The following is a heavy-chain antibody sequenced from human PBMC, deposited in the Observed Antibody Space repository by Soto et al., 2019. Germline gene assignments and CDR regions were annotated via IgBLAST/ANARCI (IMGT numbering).Heavy chain of an antibody. V-gene: IGHV3-30-3*01. CDR2: ISYDGSNK. CDR3: ARVTVVAGTSGAFDI. Sequence: GGSLRLSCAACGFTFSSYAMHWVRQAPGKGLEWVAVISYDGSNKYYADSVKGRFTISRDNSKNTLYLQMNSLRAEDTAVYYCARVTVVAGTSGAFDIWGQGTMVTVSS. D-gene: IGHD6-19*01. CDR1: GFTFSSYA. J-gene: IGHJ3*02.